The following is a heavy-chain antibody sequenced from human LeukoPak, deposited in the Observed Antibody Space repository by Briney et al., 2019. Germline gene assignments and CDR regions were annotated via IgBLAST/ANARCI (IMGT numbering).Heavy chain of an antibody. Sequence: GGSLRLSCAASGFTFSSYAMSWVRQAPGKGLEWVSAISGSGGSTYYADSVKGRFTISRDNSKNTLYLQMNSLRAEDTAVYYCAKDFGHPDARLVAHFDYWGQGTLVTVSS. CDR2: ISGSGGST. J-gene: IGHJ4*02. CDR3: AKDFGHPDARLVAHFDY. V-gene: IGHV3-23*01. D-gene: IGHD5-12*01. CDR1: GFTFSSYA.